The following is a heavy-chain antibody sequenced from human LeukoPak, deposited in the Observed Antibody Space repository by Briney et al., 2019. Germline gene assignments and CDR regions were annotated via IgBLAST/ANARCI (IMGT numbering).Heavy chain of an antibody. CDR1: GFTFSSYA. V-gene: IGHV3-64*01. Sequence: PGGSLRLSCAASGFTFSSYAMHWVRQAPGKGLEYVSAISSNGGSTYYANSVKGRFTISRDNSKNTLYLQMGSLRAEDMAVYYCARSTAGPHYYDSSGFPFEDYWGQGTLVTVSS. J-gene: IGHJ4*02. CDR3: ARSTAGPHYYDSSGFPFEDY. CDR2: ISSNGGST. D-gene: IGHD3-22*01.